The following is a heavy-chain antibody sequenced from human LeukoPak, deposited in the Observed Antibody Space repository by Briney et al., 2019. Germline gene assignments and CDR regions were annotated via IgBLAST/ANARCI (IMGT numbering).Heavy chain of an antibody. V-gene: IGHV5-51*01. CDR3: ARHSSSTLYYFDY. J-gene: IGHJ4*02. CDR1: GYRFTSYW. D-gene: IGHD2-2*01. Sequence: GESLKISCKGFGYRFTSYWIGWVRQMPGKGLEWMGIIYPGDSDTRYSPSFQGQVTISADKSISTAYLQWSSLKASDTAMYYCARHSSSTLYYFDYWGQGTLVTVSS. CDR2: IYPGDSDT.